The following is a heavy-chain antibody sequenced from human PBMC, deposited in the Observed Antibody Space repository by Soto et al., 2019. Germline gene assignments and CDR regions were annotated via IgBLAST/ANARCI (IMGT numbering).Heavy chain of an antibody. Sequence: SETLSLTCAVSGGSISSGGYSWSWIRQPPGKGLEWIGYIYHSGSTYYNPSLKSRVTISVDTSKNQFSLKLSSVTAADTAVYYCARDRSSSPRGNWFDPWGQGTLVTVSS. CDR1: GGSISSGGYS. CDR3: ARDRSSSPRGNWFDP. J-gene: IGHJ5*02. V-gene: IGHV4-30-2*05. CDR2: IYHSGST. D-gene: IGHD6-6*01.